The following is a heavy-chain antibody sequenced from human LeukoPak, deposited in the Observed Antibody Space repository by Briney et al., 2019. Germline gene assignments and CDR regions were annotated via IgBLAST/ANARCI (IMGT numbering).Heavy chain of an antibody. CDR2: ISGSGGST. J-gene: IGHJ4*02. D-gene: IGHD3-22*01. V-gene: IGHV3-23*01. CDR1: GFTFSSYA. CDR3: AKGVGYYYDSSGYYYFDY. Sequence: GGSLRLSCAASGFTFSSYAMSWVRQAPGKGLDWVSAISGSGGSTYYADSVKGRFTISRDNSKNTLYLQMNSLRAEDTAVYYCAKGVGYYYDSSGYYYFDYWGQGTLVTVSS.